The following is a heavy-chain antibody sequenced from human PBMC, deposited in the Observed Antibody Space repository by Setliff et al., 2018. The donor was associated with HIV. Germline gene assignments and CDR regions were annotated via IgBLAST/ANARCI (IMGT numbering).Heavy chain of an antibody. V-gene: IGHV1-69*13. CDR3: ARDRHHYDSSGFDAFDL. J-gene: IGHJ3*01. CDR1: GGTFSNYA. D-gene: IGHD3-22*01. CDR2: IIPLFGTA. Sequence: SVKVSCKASGGTFSNYAFSWGRQAPGQGLEWMGGIIPLFGTANYAQNFQGRVTITADASTSTAYMELSSLRSEDTAMYYCARDRHHYDSSGFDAFDLWGQRTMVTVSS.